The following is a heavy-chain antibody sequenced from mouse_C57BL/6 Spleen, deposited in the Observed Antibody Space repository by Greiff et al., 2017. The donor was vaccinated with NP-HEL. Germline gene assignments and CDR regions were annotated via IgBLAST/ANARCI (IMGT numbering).Heavy chain of an antibody. CDR2: IWSDGST. J-gene: IGHJ4*01. V-gene: IGHV2-6-1*01. Sequence: VQRVESGPGLVAPSQSLSITCTVSGFSLTSYGVHWVRQPPGKGLEWLVVIWSDGSTTYNSALKSRLSISKDNSKSQVFLKMNSLQTDDTAMYYCARQYDYDRGYAMDYWGQGTSVTVSS. CDR3: ARQYDYDRGYAMDY. CDR1: GFSLTSYG. D-gene: IGHD2-4*01.